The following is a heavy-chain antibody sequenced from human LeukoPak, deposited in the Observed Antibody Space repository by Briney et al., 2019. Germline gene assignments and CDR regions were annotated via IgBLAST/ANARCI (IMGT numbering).Heavy chain of an antibody. CDR2: ISFDGSGQ. CDR3: ARDLNLGTTDSY. D-gene: IGHD4-4*01. J-gene: IGHJ4*02. V-gene: IGHV3-30*03. CDR1: GFTFTAYG. Sequence: PGGFLRLSWAASGFTFTAYGMHWVRQAPGKGLEWLAVISFDGSGQYYADSVKGRFTISRDDSKNMLYLQMNSLRVEDTAVYYCARDLNLGTTDSYWGQGTLVTISS.